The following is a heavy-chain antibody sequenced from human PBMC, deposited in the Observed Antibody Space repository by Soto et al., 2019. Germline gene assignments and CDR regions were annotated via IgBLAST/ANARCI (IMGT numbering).Heavy chain of an antibody. D-gene: IGHD3-9*01. CDR3: ASEDYDILTGYPLRENWFDP. V-gene: IGHV4-39*01. CDR1: GVSISSSSYY. CDR2: IYYSGST. J-gene: IGHJ5*02. Sequence: SETLSLTCTVSGVSISSSSYYWGWIRQPPGKGLEWIGSIYYSGSTYYNPSLKSRVTISVDTSKNQFSLKLSSVTAADTAVYYCASEDYDILTGYPLRENWFDPWGQGTLVTVSS.